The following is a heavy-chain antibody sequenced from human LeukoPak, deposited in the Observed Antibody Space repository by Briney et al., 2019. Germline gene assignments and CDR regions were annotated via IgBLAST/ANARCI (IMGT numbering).Heavy chain of an antibody. CDR1: GGSLSSHY. CDR3: ARMVGATTNNWFDP. V-gene: IGHV4-59*11. J-gene: IGHJ5*02. Sequence: SETLSLTCTVSGGSLSSHYWSRIRQPPGKGLEWIGYIYYSGSTNYNPSPKSRVAISADTSKNQFSRNLSSVTAADTAVYYCARMVGATTNNWFDPWGQGTLVTVS. CDR2: IYYSGST. D-gene: IGHD1-26*01.